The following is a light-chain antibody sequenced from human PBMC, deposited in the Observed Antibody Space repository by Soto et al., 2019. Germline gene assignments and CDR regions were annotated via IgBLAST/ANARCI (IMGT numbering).Light chain of an antibody. CDR1: QTVASN. Sequence: EIVMTQSPASLSVSPGDGATLSCRASQTVASNLAWYQPKPGQGPRLLIHGASTRAAGVPARFSGSXSGTDFTLTIXXXQXXXXXVXXCQQYHNWPPQYTFGQGTKLQIK. CDR3: QQYHNWPPQYT. CDR2: GAS. J-gene: IGKJ2*01. V-gene: IGKV3-15*01.